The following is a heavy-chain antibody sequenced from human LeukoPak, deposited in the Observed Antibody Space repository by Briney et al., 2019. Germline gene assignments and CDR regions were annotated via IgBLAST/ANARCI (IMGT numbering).Heavy chain of an antibody. V-gene: IGHV3-30*02. CDR3: AKDYYETSGYYYVFDN. D-gene: IGHD3-22*01. CDR1: GFTFSVNG. J-gene: IGHJ4*02. CDR2: IRYDGSNK. Sequence: PGGPLRLSCAASGFTFSVNGMNWVRRPPGRGGEWVALIRYDGSNKYYADSVKGRFTISRDNSKNTLYLQMNSLRPEDTAVYNCAKDYYETSGYYYVFDNWGQGTLVTVSS.